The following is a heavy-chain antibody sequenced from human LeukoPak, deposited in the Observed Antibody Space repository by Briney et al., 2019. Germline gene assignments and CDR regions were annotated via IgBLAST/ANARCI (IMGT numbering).Heavy chain of an antibody. CDR3: ARSPLAAAGIYYYGMDV. V-gene: IGHV1-69*04. CDR1: GGTFSSYA. D-gene: IGHD6-13*01. CDR2: IIPIFGIA. Sequence: SVKVSCKASGGTFSSYAISWVRQAPGQGLEWMGRIIPIFGIANYAQKFQGRVTITADKSTSTAYMELSSLRSEDTAVYYCARSPLAAAGIYYYGMDVWGQGTTVTVSS. J-gene: IGHJ6*02.